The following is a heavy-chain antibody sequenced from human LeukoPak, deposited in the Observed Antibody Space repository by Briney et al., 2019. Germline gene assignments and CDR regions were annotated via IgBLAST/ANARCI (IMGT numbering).Heavy chain of an antibody. CDR2: IKQDGSEK. J-gene: IGHJ4*02. Sequence: PGGSLRLSCAASGFTFSSYWMSWVRQAPGKGLEWVANIKQDGSEKYYVDSVKGRFTISRDNAKNSLYLQMNSLRAEDTAVYYCASPGSLAAPGDFDYWGQGTLVTVSS. V-gene: IGHV3-7*01. CDR1: GFTFSSYW. D-gene: IGHD3-10*01. CDR3: ASPGSLAAPGDFDY.